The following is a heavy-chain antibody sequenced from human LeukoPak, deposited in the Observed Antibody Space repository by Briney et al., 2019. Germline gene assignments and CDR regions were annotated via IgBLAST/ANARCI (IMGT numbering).Heavy chain of an antibody. V-gene: IGHV1-46*01. J-gene: IGHJ6*02. Sequence: ASVKVSCKASGYTFTSYYMHWVRQAPGQGPEWMGIINPSGGSTSYAQKFQGRVTMTRDTSTSTVYMELSSLRSEDTAVYYCARGHYYDSSGYSSYYGMDVWGQGTTVTVSS. CDR1: GYTFTSYY. CDR2: INPSGGST. CDR3: ARGHYYDSSGYSSYYGMDV. D-gene: IGHD3-22*01.